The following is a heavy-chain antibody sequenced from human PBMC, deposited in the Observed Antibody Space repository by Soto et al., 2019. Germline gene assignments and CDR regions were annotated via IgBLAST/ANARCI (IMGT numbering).Heavy chain of an antibody. D-gene: IGHD6-13*01. CDR1: GGSISSSSYY. V-gene: IGHV4-39*01. Sequence: QLQLQESGPGLVKPSETLSLTCTVSGGSISSSSYYWGWIRQPPGKGLEWIGSIYYSGSTYYNPSLKSRVTISVDTSKNQFSLKLSSVTAADTALYYCASFIAAAGTKRLYFDYWGQGTLVTVSS. CDR2: IYYSGST. J-gene: IGHJ4*02. CDR3: ASFIAAAGTKRLYFDY.